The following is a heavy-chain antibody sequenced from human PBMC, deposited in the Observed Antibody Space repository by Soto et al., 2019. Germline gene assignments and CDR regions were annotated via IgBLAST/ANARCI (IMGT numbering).Heavy chain of an antibody. CDR3: AREGGGYSSSPGRAFDI. CDR2: IYHSGST. Sequence: PSDTLSLTCAGSGFAISSGGDCLRWLRQPPGKGLEWIGYIYHSGSTYYNPSLKSRVTISVDRSKNQFSLKLSSVTAADTAVYYCAREGGGYSSSPGRAFDIWGQGTMVNVS. J-gene: IGHJ3*02. D-gene: IGHD6-6*01. CDR1: GFAISSGGDC. V-gene: IGHV4-30-2*01.